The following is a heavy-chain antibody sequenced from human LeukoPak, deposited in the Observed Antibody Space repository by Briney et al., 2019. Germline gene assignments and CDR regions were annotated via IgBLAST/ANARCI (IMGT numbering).Heavy chain of an antibody. CDR2: IYYSGST. CDR1: RGSISSYY. D-gene: IGHD3-3*01. Sequence: PSETLSLTCTVSRGSISSYYWSWIRQPPGKGLEWIGYIYYSGSTNYNPSLKSRVTISVDTSKNQFSLKLSSVTAADTAVYYCARAPPVGEDYYYYYYMDVWGKGTTVTVSS. V-gene: IGHV4-59*01. J-gene: IGHJ6*03. CDR3: ARAPPVGEDYYYYYYMDV.